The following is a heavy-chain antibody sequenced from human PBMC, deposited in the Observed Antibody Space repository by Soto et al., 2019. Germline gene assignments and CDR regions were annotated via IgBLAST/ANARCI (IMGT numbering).Heavy chain of an antibody. V-gene: IGHV3-30*18. CDR1: GFTFSSYG. CDR3: AKDQWLVLSYFDY. Sequence: GGSLRLSCAASGFTFSSYGMHWVRQAPGKGLEWVAVISYDGSNKYYADSVKGRFTISRDNSKNTLYLQMNSLRAEDTAVYYCAKDQWLVLSYFDYWGQGTLVTVYS. D-gene: IGHD6-19*01. CDR2: ISYDGSNK. J-gene: IGHJ4*02.